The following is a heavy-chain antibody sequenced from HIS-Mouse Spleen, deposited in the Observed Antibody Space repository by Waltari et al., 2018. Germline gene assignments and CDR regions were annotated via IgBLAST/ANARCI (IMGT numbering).Heavy chain of an antibody. CDR3: ARVYYDFWSGYYY. D-gene: IGHD3-3*01. Sequence: QVQLVQSGAEVKKPGASVSVSCKASGSTFPSSDINWVRWATGQGLEWMGWMNPNSGNTGYAQKFQGRVTMTRNTSISTAYMELSSLRSEDTAVYYCARVYYDFWSGYYYWGQGTLVTVSS. J-gene: IGHJ4*02. CDR2: MNPNSGNT. CDR1: GSTFPSSD. V-gene: IGHV1-8*01.